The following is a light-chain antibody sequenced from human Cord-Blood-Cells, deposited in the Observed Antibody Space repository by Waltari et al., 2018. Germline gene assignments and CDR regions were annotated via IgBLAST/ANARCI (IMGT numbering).Light chain of an antibody. CDR2: EVS. J-gene: IGLJ3*02. Sequence: QPALTQPASLSGSPGQSITISCPGPSSDVVGSTYVPWYHQHPGNAPKLMIYEVSNRPSGVSNRVSGSKSGNTASLTISGLQAEDEADYYCSSYTSSSTLVFGGGTKLTVL. V-gene: IGLV2-14*01. CDR3: SSYTSSSTLV. CDR1: SSDVVGSTY.